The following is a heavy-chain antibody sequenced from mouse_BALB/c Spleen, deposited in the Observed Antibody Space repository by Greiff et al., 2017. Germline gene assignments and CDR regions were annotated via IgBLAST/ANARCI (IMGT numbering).Heavy chain of an antibody. CDR1: GFTFSSYT. D-gene: IGHD2-1*01. CDR3: ARYYGNYLDY. Sequence: DVMLVESGGGLVKPGGSLKLSCAASGFTFSSYTMSWVRQTPEKRLEWVATISSGGGNTYYPDSVKGRFTISRDNAKNNLYLQMSSLRSEDTALYYCARYYGNYLDYWGQGTTLTVSS. CDR2: ISSGGGNT. J-gene: IGHJ2*01. V-gene: IGHV5-9*03.